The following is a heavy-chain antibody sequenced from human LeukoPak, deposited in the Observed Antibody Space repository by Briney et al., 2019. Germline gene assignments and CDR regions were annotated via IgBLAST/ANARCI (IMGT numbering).Heavy chain of an antibody. V-gene: IGHV1-2*02. CDR1: GYTFTGYY. CDR2: INPNSGGT. Sequence: GASVKVSCKASGYTFTGYYMHWVRQAPGQGLEWMGWINPNSGGTNYAQKFQGRVTMTRDTSISTAYMELSRLRSDDTAVYYCARGKRAAARPTVFDYWGQGTLVTVSS. J-gene: IGHJ4*02. D-gene: IGHD6-6*01. CDR3: ARGKRAAARPTVFDY.